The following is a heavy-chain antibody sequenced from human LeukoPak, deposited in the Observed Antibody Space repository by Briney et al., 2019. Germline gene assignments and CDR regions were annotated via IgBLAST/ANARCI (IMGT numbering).Heavy chain of an antibody. CDR3: YDLLDY. Sequence: GGSLRLSCAASGFTFSNYWMTWVRQAPGKGLEWVANINQDGSKEYYMDSVKARFTISRDNAKNSLSLQMNGLYCVRDGGVSGYDLLDYWGQGTLVTVSS. CDR1: GFTFSNYW. D-gene: IGHD5-12*01. J-gene: IGHJ4*02. V-gene: IGHV3-7*01. CDR2: INQDGSKE.